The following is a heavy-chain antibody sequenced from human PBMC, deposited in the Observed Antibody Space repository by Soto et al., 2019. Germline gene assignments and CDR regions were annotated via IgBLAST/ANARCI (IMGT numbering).Heavy chain of an antibody. J-gene: IGHJ6*02. Sequence: GGSLRLSCAASGFTVSSYSMNWVRQAPGKGLEWVSSISSSSSYIYYADSVKGRFTISRDNAKNSLYLQMNSLRAEDTAVYYCARVRAAAVSYYYGMDVWGQGTTVTVS. CDR1: GFTVSSYS. CDR3: ARVRAAAVSYYYGMDV. D-gene: IGHD6-13*01. V-gene: IGHV3-21*01. CDR2: ISSSSSYI.